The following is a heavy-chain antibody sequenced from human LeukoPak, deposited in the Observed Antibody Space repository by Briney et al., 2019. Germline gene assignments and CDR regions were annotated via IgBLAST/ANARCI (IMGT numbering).Heavy chain of an antibody. D-gene: IGHD3-3*01. CDR2: ISGKDGDT. CDR1: GYTFTSYA. V-gene: IGHV1-18*01. J-gene: IGHJ6*03. CDR3: ARDRDYVFWSGLLGYYMDV. Sequence: ASVKVSCKASGYTFTSYAISWVRQAPGQGLEWMGWISGKDGDTKYAQKFQGRVTMTTDTSTSTADLEVKSLTSDDTAVYYCARDRDYVFWSGLLGYYMDVWGKGTTVIVSS.